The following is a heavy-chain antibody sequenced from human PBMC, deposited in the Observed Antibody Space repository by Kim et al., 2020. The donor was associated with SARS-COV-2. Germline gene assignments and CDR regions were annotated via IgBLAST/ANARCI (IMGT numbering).Heavy chain of an antibody. D-gene: IGHD3-9*01. CDR1: GFTFSSYS. V-gene: IGHV3-21*01. CDR3: ASLGYDILTGYYTARHDAFDI. CDR2: ISSSSSYI. Sequence: GGSLRLSCAASGFTFSSYSMNWVRQAPGKGLEWVSSISSSSSYIYYADSVKGRFTISRDNAKNSLYLQMNSLRAEDTAVYYCASLGYDILTGYYTARHDAFDIWGQGTMVTVSS. J-gene: IGHJ3*02.